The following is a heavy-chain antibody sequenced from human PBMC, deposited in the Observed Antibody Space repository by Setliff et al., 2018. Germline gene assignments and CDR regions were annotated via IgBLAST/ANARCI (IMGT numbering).Heavy chain of an antibody. D-gene: IGHD2-15*01. V-gene: IGHV4-59*01. CDR3: AREGSPPLHYLDY. Sequence: PSETLSLTCTVSGGSISSYYWSWIRQPPGKGLEWIGYIYYSGSTNYNPSLKSRVTISVDTSKNQFSLKLSSVTAADTAVYYCAREGSPPLHYLDYWGQGTLVTVSS. CDR1: GGSISSYY. CDR2: IYYSGST. J-gene: IGHJ4*02.